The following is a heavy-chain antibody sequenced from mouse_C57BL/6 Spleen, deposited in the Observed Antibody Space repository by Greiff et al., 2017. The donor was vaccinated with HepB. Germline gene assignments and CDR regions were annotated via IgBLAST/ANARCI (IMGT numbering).Heavy chain of an antibody. CDR2: IYPGDGDT. J-gene: IGHJ1*03. CDR3: ARSHYYGSSYGYFDV. CDR1: GYAFSSSW. D-gene: IGHD1-1*01. Sequence: QVQLQQSGPELVKPGASVKISCKASGYAFSSSWMNWVKQRPGKGLEWIGRIYPGDGDTNYNGKFKGKATLTADKSSSTAYMQLSSLTSEDSAVYFCARSHYYGSSYGYFDVWGTGTTVTVSS. V-gene: IGHV1-82*01.